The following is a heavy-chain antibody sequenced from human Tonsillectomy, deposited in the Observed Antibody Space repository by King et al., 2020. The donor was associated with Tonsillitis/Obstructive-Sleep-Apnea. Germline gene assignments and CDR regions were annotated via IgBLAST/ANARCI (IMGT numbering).Heavy chain of an antibody. CDR1: GGSISSYY. CDR3: ASQYYYDSSGYYREYFQH. Sequence: VQLQESGPGLVKPSETLSLTCTVSGGSISSYYWSWIRQPPGKGLEWIGYMYYIGSTNYNPSLKSRVTMSVDTSKNQFSLKLSSVTAADTAVYYCASQYYYDSSGYYREYFQHWGQGTLVTVSS. J-gene: IGHJ1*01. D-gene: IGHD3-22*01. CDR2: MYYIGST. V-gene: IGHV4-59*01.